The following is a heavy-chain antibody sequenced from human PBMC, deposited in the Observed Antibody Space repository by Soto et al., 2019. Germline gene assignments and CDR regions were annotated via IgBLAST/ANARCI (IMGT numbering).Heavy chain of an antibody. Sequence: QVQLVQSGAEVKKPGSSVKVSCKASGGTFSSDSFRWVRQAPGHGLEWMGGIIPMFDTPIYAQKFQDRVTITAEESTSTAYMQMGSLRSGGTAVSYGARFGRLDRDFNYWGQGSLVTVSS. CDR3: ARFGRLDRDFNY. J-gene: IGHJ4*02. CDR2: IIPMFDTP. CDR1: GGTFSSDS. V-gene: IGHV1-69*12. D-gene: IGHD3-10*01.